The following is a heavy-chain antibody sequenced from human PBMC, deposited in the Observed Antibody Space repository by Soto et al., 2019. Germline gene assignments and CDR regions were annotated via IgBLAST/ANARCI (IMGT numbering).Heavy chain of an antibody. J-gene: IGHJ4*02. D-gene: IGHD3-10*01. CDR1: GYTFTSYA. V-gene: IGHV1-3*01. CDR3: ARDMGFGLSDY. Sequence: SVKVSCKASGYTFTSYAMDWVRQAPGQRLEWMGWINAGNGNTKYSQKFQGRVTITRDTSASTAYMELSSLRSEDTAVYYCARDMGFGLSDYWGQGTLVTVSS. CDR2: INAGNGNT.